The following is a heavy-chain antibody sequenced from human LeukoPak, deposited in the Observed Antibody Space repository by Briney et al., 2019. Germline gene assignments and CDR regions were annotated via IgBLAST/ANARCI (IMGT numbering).Heavy chain of an antibody. CDR3: VRDLDY. V-gene: IGHV3-48*03. J-gene: IGHJ4*02. CDR1: GFTFSSYE. Sequence: GGSLRLSCAASGFTFSSYEMNWVRQGPGQGLEWFSYISSGGGTIYYADSVKGRFTISRDNAKNSLYLQMNSLRAEDTAVCYCVRDLDYWGQGTLVTVSS. CDR2: ISSGGGTI.